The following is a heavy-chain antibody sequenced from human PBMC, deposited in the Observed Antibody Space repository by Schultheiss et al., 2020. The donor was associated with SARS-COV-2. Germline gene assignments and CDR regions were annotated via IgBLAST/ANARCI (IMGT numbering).Heavy chain of an antibody. CDR1: GGSIRSSSYY. CDR3: ARGLWNYPTFDY. Sequence: SQTLSLTCTVSGGSIRSSSYYWGWIRQPPGKGLEWIGSIYYSGSTNYNPSLKSRVTISVDTSKNQFSLKLSSVTAADTAVYYCARGLWNYPTFDYWGQGTLVTVSS. J-gene: IGHJ4*02. D-gene: IGHD1-7*01. V-gene: IGHV4-39*07. CDR2: IYYSGST.